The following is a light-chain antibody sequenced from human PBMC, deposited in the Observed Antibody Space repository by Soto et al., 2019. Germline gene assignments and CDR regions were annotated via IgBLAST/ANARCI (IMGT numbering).Light chain of an antibody. Sequence: EVVMTQSPATLSVSPGERATLSCRASQSVSSNLAWYQQKPGQAPRPLIYVTSTRATGIPARFSGSGSGTDFTLTISTLQSEDFAVYYCQQYNKWPLTFGGGTKVEVK. CDR1: QSVSSN. J-gene: IGKJ4*01. CDR3: QQYNKWPLT. V-gene: IGKV3-15*01. CDR2: VTS.